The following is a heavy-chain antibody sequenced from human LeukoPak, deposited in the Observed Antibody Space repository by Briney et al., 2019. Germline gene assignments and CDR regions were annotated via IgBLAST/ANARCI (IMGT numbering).Heavy chain of an antibody. CDR2: IYYSGST. CDR1: GGSISSGGYY. J-gene: IGHJ5*02. V-gene: IGHV4-61*08. Sequence: SETLSLTCTVSGGSISSGGYYWSWIRQPPGKGLEWIGYIYYSGSTNYNPSLKSRVTISVDTSKNQFSLKLSSVTAADTAVYYCARSAEAAADYNWFDPWGQGTLVTVSS. CDR3: ARSAEAAADYNWFDP. D-gene: IGHD6-13*01.